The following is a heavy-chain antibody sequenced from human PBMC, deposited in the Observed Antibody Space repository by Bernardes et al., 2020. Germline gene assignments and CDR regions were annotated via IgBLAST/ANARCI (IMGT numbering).Heavy chain of an antibody. CDR3: RLGGYYHLDYSYYGMDV. CDR1: GFTFSSYS. V-gene: IGHV3-21*01. D-gene: IGHD3-22*01. CDR2: ISSSSSYI. Sequence: GGSLRLSCAASGFTFSSYSMNWVRQAPGKGLEWVSSISSSSSYIYYADSVKGRFTISRDNAKNSLYLQMNSLRAEDTAVYYCRLGGYYHLDYSYYGMDVGGNRAPVTVSS. J-gene: IGHJ6*04.